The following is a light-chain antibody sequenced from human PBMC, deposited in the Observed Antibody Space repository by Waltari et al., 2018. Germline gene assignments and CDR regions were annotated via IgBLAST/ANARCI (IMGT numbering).Light chain of an antibody. Sequence: DIVMTQSPDSLAVSPGERATINCKSRQSVLYSFNNKNFLSWYQQKPGQPPKLLIYWASTRESGVPERFSGSGSGADFTLTISSLQAEDVAVYYCQQYHSTPYTFGQGTKLEIK. CDR1: QSVLYSFNNKNF. CDR2: WAS. CDR3: QQYHSTPYT. J-gene: IGKJ2*01. V-gene: IGKV4-1*01.